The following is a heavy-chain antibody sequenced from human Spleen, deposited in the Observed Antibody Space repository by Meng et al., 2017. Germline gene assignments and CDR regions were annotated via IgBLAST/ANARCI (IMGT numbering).Heavy chain of an antibody. J-gene: IGHJ5*02. CDR3: ATIAVAGLTNWFDP. CDR2: ISDYCDTT. CDR1: GLTLGNYA. D-gene: IGHD6-19*01. V-gene: IGHV3-23*01. Sequence: GESLKISCAASGLTLGNYAMNWVRPAPGKGLEWVSVISDYCDTTYYADSVKGRFTISRDNSRNTVWLQMNSLRADDTAVYYCATIAVAGLTNWFDPWGQGTLVTVSS.